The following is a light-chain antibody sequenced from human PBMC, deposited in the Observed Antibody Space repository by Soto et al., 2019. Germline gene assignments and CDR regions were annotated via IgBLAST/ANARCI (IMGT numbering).Light chain of an antibody. Sequence: QSALTQPPSASGSPGQSVTISCTGTSSDIGVYNYVSWYQQHPGKAPKLIIYDVSKRPSGVPDRFSGSKSGNTASLTVSGLQAEDEADYYCSSYRDTEGYVFGTGTQLTVL. V-gene: IGLV2-8*01. CDR1: SSDIGVYNY. CDR2: DVS. J-gene: IGLJ1*01. CDR3: SSYRDTEGYV.